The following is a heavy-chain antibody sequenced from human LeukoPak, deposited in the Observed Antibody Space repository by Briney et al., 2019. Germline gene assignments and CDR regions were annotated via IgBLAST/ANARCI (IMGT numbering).Heavy chain of an antibody. V-gene: IGHV3-9*03. CDR1: GFTFDDYA. D-gene: IGHD3-10*01. CDR3: AKEGDSGSYGD. J-gene: IGHJ4*02. CDR2: ISWNSGTI. Sequence: SLRLSCAASGFTFDDYAMHWVRQAPGKGLEWVSGISWNSGTIGYADSVKGRFTISRDNAKNSLYLQMNSLRDDDMALYYCAKEGDSGSYGDWGQGTLVTVSS.